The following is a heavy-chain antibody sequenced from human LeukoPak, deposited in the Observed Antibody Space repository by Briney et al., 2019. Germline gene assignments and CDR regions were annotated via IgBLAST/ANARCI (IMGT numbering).Heavy chain of an antibody. CDR2: ISGNSGNI. Sequence: GGSLRLSCAASGFTFSSYSMNWVRQAPGKGLEWISYISGNSGNIHYADSVEGRFTISRDNAKNSVSLQMNSLRGEDTAIYYCASSGSYRFDYWGQGTLVTVSS. V-gene: IGHV3-48*01. CDR3: ASSGSYRFDY. J-gene: IGHJ4*02. CDR1: GFTFSSYS. D-gene: IGHD1-26*01.